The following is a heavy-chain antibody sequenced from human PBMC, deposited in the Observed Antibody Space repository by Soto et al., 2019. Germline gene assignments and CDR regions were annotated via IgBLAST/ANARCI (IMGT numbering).Heavy chain of an antibody. CDR1: GFSLSTSGLG. D-gene: IGHD6-19*01. CDR3: AHRPSVWYRFGY. Sequence: QITLKESGPTLVRPTQTLTLTCTFSGFSLSTSGLGVGWIRQPPGKALEWLALIYWNDDKRYSPSLKARLTITKDTSKNQVVLTMTNMDPVDTATYYCAHRPSVWYRFGYWGQGTLVSVSS. J-gene: IGHJ4*02. V-gene: IGHV2-5*01. CDR2: IYWNDDK.